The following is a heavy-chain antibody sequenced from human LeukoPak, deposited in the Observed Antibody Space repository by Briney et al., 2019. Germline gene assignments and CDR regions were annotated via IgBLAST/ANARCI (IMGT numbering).Heavy chain of an antibody. J-gene: IGHJ4*02. V-gene: IGHV4-59*01. CDR3: ARARDDGYNPFDY. CDR1: GGSISSYY. D-gene: IGHD5-24*01. CDR2: IYYSGST. Sequence: SETLSLTCTVSGGSISSYYWSWIRQPPGKGLEWIGYIYYSGSTNYNPSLKSRVTISVDTSKNQFSLRLSSVTAADTAVYYCARARDDGYNPFDYWGQGTLVTVSS.